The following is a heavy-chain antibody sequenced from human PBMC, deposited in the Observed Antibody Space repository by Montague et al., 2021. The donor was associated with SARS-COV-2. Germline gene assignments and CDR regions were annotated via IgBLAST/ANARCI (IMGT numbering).Heavy chain of an antibody. V-gene: IGHV4-31*03. CDR1: GGSISSGSYY. Sequence: TLSLTCTVSGGSISSGSYYCSCIRQHPGKGLEWIGYIYYSGXTXYXXXXKXRVTISVDTSKNQFSLKLSSVTAADTAVYYCARAASSLTFHTTVVTSFDDWGQGTLVTVSS. D-gene: IGHD4-23*01. J-gene: IGHJ4*02. CDR3: ARAASSLTFHTTVVTSFDD. CDR2: IYYSGXT.